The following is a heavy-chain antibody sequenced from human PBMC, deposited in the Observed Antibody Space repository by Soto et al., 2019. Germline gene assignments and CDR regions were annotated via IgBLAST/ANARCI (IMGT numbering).Heavy chain of an antibody. Sequence: SETLSLTCTVSGGSISSYYWSWIRQPPGKGLEWIGYIYYSENTNYNPSLKNRVTISAHPSKNQFSLRLSSVTAADTTVYYCARLYSAYQLDYWGQGTPVTVSS. V-gene: IGHV4-59*01. CDR3: ARLYSAYQLDY. D-gene: IGHD5-12*01. CDR2: IYYSENT. CDR1: GGSISSYY. J-gene: IGHJ4*02.